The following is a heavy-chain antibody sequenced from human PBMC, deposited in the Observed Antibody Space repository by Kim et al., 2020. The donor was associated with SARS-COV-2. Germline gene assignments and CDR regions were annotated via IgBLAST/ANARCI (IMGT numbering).Heavy chain of an antibody. CDR3: AKDTSELYYDILTQEQKYYYYGMDV. J-gene: IGHJ6*02. D-gene: IGHD3-9*01. CDR1: GFTFSSYG. CDR2: ISYDGSNK. V-gene: IGHV3-30*18. Sequence: GGSLRLSCAASGFTFSSYGMHWVRQAPGKGLEWVAVISYDGSNKYYADSVKGRFTISRDNSKNTLYLQMNSLRAEDTAVYYCAKDTSELYYDILTQEQKYYYYGMDVWGQGTTVTVSS.